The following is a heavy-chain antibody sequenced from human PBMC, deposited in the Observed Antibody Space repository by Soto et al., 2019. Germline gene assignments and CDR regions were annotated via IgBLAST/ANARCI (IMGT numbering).Heavy chain of an antibody. J-gene: IGHJ4*02. CDR2: INIDGSTT. CDR3: VRIRRGDGYTFGY. V-gene: IGHV3-74*01. D-gene: IGHD5-12*01. CDR1: GFSLSNYW. Sequence: EVQLVESGGVSVQPGGALRLSWAASGFSLSNYWMHWVRQAPGKGLVWVSRINIDGSTTTYADSVKGRFTISRDNAKNTLYLQMNSLRDEDTAVYYCVRIRRGDGYTFGYWGQGTLVTVSS.